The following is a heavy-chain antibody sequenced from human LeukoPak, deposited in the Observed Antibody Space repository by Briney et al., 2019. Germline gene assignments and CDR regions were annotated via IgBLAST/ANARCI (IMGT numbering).Heavy chain of an antibody. CDR2: IYYSGST. Sequence: SETLFLTCTVSGGSISSSSYYWGWIRQPPGRGLERIGSIYYSGSTYYNPSLKSRVTISVDTSKNQFSLKLSSVTAADTAVYYCARGGSNSSSWYGSLGYWGQGTLVTVSS. CDR1: GGSISSSSYY. D-gene: IGHD6-13*01. V-gene: IGHV4-39*01. CDR3: ARGGSNSSSWYGSLGY. J-gene: IGHJ4*02.